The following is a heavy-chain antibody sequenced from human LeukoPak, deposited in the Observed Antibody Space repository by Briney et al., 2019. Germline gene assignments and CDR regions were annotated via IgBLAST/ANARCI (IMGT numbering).Heavy chain of an antibody. Sequence: GASLRLSCAASGFTFSNYAMSWVRQAPGKGLEWVSAITGSGGNTYYADSVKGRFTIPRDNSKNTVFLQMNSLRAEDTAVYYCAKWGDYDVLTGYYVSDYWGQGSLVTVSS. V-gene: IGHV3-23*01. CDR3: AKWGDYDVLTGYYVSDY. D-gene: IGHD3-9*01. CDR1: GFTFSNYA. J-gene: IGHJ4*02. CDR2: ITGSGGNT.